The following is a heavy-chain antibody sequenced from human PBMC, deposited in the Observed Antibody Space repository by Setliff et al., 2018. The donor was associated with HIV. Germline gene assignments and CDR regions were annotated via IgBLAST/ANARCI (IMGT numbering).Heavy chain of an antibody. D-gene: IGHD3-10*01. J-gene: IGHJ6*02. Sequence: GGSLRLSCTASGLKLSFSFAWLSWVRQVPGKGLEWVGRIKRKSDGGTADYGAPVQGRFTISRDDSKKTLYLQMNSLTVEDTAVYYCAGDMVRAYGLDVWGHGTTVTVS. CDR3: AGDMVRAYGLDV. CDR2: IKRKSDGGTA. CDR1: GLKLSFSFAW. V-gene: IGHV3-15*01.